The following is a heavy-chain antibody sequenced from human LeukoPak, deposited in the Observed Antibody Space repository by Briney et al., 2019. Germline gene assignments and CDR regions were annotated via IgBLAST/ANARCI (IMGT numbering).Heavy chain of an antibody. V-gene: IGHV1-2*02. Sequence: ASVKVSCKASGYTFTGNYIHWVRQAPGQGLEWMGWINPKNGGTIYAPKFQGRVTMTRDTSISTAYMELSRLRSDDTAVYYCARLNTTYIVVVPAAHFDYWGQGTLVTVSS. CDR2: INPKNGGT. CDR3: ARLNTTYIVVVPAAHFDY. CDR1: GYTFTGNY. D-gene: IGHD2-2*01. J-gene: IGHJ4*02.